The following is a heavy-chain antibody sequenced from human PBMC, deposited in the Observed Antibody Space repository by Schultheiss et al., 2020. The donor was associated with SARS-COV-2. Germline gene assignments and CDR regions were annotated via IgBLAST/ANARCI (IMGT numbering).Heavy chain of an antibody. D-gene: IGHD3-10*01. Sequence: SETLSLTCTVSGGSISSGGYYWSWIRQHPGKGLEWIGYIYYSGSTYYNPSLKIRVTISLDTSKNQLSLKLSFVTAADTAVYYCARDRPGSGSYGYGMDVWGQGTTVTVSS. CDR3: ARDRPGSGSYGYGMDV. V-gene: IGHV4-31*03. CDR1: GGSISSGGYY. J-gene: IGHJ6*02. CDR2: IYYSGST.